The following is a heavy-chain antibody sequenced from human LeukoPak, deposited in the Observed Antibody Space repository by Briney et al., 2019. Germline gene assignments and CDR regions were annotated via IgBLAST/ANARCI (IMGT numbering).Heavy chain of an antibody. CDR2: LSASGGST. CDR3: AKATHRWELLVAFDY. Sequence: GGSLRLSCEASGFTFSSYTMTWVRQAPGKGLAWVSALSASGGSTRYADSAKGRFTISRDNSKNTLYLQMRSLRAEDTAVYYCAKATHRWELLVAFDYWGQGTPVTVSS. J-gene: IGHJ4*02. D-gene: IGHD1-26*01. CDR1: GFTFSSYT. V-gene: IGHV3-23*01.